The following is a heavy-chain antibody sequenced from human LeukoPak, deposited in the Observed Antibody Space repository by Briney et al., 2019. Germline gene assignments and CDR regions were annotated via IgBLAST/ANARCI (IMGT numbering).Heavy chain of an antibody. CDR2: INHSGST. Sequence: SETLSLTCAVYGGSFSGYYWSWIRQPPGKGLEWIGEINHSGSTNYNPSLKSRVTISVDTSKNQFSLKLSSVTAADTAGYYCASGIEYDYVWGSYRTQFDYWGQGTLVTVSS. J-gene: IGHJ4*02. V-gene: IGHV4-34*01. D-gene: IGHD3-16*02. CDR3: ASGIEYDYVWGSYRTQFDY. CDR1: GGSFSGYY.